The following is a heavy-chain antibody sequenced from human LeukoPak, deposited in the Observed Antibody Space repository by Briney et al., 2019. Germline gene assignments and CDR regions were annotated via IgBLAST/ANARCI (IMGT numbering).Heavy chain of an antibody. CDR3: ARVSPPMVRGDDAFDI. CDR2: ISSSSSYI. J-gene: IGHJ3*02. Sequence: GGSLRLSCAASGFTFSSYSMNWVRQAPGKGLEWVSSISSSSSYIYYADSVKGRFTISRDNAKNSLYLQMNSLRAEDTAVYYCARVSPPMVRGDDAFDIWGQGTMVTVSS. D-gene: IGHD3-10*01. V-gene: IGHV3-21*01. CDR1: GFTFSSYS.